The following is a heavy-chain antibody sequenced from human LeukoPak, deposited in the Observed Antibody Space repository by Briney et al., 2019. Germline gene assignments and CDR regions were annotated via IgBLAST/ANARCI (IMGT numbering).Heavy chain of an antibody. J-gene: IGHJ4*02. V-gene: IGHV1-2*02. Sequence: GASVKVSCKASGYTFRDYYIHWVRQAPGQGLEWMGWMNPNSGATNYAQKFQGRVTMTRDTSSSTAYMELSRLTSDDTAVYYCARDPTNWIDYWGQGTLVTVSS. CDR3: ARDPTNWIDY. CDR1: GYTFRDYY. CDR2: MNPNSGAT. D-gene: IGHD1-1*01.